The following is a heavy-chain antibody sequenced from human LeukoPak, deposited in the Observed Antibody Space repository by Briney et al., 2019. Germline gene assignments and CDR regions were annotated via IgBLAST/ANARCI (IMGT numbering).Heavy chain of an antibody. CDR2: ISYDGSNK. Sequence: GGSLRLSCAASGFTFRSYAMHWVRQAPGKGLEWVAVISYDGSNKYYADSVKGRFTISRDNSKNTLYLQMNSLRAEDTAVYYCARAYGDFDYWGQGTLVTVSS. D-gene: IGHD4-17*01. V-gene: IGHV3-30-3*01. J-gene: IGHJ4*02. CDR1: GFTFRSYA. CDR3: ARAYGDFDY.